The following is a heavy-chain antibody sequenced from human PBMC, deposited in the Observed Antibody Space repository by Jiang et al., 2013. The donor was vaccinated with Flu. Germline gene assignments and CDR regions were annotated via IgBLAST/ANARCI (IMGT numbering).Heavy chain of an antibody. CDR2: IDHSGRT. V-gene: IGHV4-4*02. J-gene: IGHJ4*02. CDR3: ARVGTTVNRPPFDY. Sequence: EWIGEIDHSGRTNHNPSLKSRVIISVDESTNQFSLKLTSVTAADTAVYYCARVGTTVNRPPFDYWGQGALVTVSS. D-gene: IGHD4-17*01.